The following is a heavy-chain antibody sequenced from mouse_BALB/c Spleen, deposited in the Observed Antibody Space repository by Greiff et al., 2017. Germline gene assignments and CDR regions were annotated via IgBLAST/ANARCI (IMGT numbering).Heavy chain of an antibody. CDR2: ISYSGST. CDR3: ASRSLLKGYAMDY. D-gene: IGHD1-2*01. CDR1: GDSITSGY. Sequence: EVQRVESGPSLVKPSQTLSLTCSVTGDSITSGYWNWIRKFPGNKLEYMGYISYSGSTYYNPSLKSRISITRDTSKNQYYLQLNSVTTEDTATYYCASRSLLKGYAMDYWGQGTSVTVSS. J-gene: IGHJ4*01. V-gene: IGHV3-8*02.